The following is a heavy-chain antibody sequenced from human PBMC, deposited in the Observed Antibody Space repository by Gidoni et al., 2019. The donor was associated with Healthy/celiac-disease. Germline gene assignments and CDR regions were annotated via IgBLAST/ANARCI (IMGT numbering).Heavy chain of an antibody. D-gene: IGHD3-22*01. CDR3: TTDLPTMIVVAVDAFDI. CDR2: IKSKTDGGTT. J-gene: IGHJ3*02. V-gene: IGHV3-15*01. Sequence: EVQLVESGGGLVKPGGSLRLSCAASGFTFSNAWMSWVRQAPGKGLEWVGRIKSKTDGGTTDYAAPVKGRFTISRDDSKNTLYLQMNSLKTEDTAVYYCTTDLPTMIVVAVDAFDIWGQGTMVTVSS. CDR1: GFTFSNAW.